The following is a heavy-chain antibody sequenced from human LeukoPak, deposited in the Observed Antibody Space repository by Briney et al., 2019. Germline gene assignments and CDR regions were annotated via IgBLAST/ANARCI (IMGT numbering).Heavy chain of an antibody. CDR3: ARVVYSHYWPEGMDV. V-gene: IGHV4-59*01. J-gene: IGHJ6*02. CDR2: IYNSETT. D-gene: IGHD4-11*01. CDR1: GDSISSYY. Sequence: ESGPGLVKPSATLSLTCTVSGDSISSYYWSWIRQPPGKGLEWIGYIYNSETTNDNPSLESRVTISEDTSKNQFSLMLTSVTAADTAVYYCARVVYSHYWPEGMDVWGQGTTVTVSS.